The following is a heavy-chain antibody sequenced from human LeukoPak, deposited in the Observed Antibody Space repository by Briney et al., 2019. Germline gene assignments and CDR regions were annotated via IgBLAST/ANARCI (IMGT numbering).Heavy chain of an antibody. V-gene: IGHV4-34*01. CDR2: TNHSGST. CDR3: ASQWFGELLGGDALDI. Sequence: KPSETLSPTCAVYGGSFSGYYWSWIRQPPGKGLEWTGETNHSGSTNYNPSLKSRVTISVDTSRNQFSLKLSSVTAADTAVYYCASQWFGELLGGDALDIWGQGTMVTVSS. CDR1: GGSFSGYY. D-gene: IGHD3-10*01. J-gene: IGHJ3*02.